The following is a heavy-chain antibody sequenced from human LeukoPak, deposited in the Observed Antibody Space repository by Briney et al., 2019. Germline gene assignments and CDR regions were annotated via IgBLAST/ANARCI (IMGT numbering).Heavy chain of an antibody. V-gene: IGHV1-69*13. D-gene: IGHD3-22*01. CDR2: IIPIFGTA. J-gene: IGHJ6*02. CDR1: GGTFSSYA. Sequence: ASVKVSCKASGGTFSSYAISWVRQAPGQGLEWMGGIIPIFGTASYAQKFQGRVTITADESTSTAYMELSSLRSEDTAVYYCARVVGGDYYDSSGYYYGYYYYGMDVWGQGTTVTVSS. CDR3: ARVVGGDYYDSSGYYYGYYYYGMDV.